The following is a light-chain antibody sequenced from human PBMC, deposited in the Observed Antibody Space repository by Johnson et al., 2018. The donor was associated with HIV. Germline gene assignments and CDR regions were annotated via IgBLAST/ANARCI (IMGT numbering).Light chain of an antibody. V-gene: IGLV1-51*02. CDR2: ENN. Sequence: QSVLTQPPSVSAAPGQKVTISCSGSSSNIGNNYVSWYQQLPGTAPKLLIYENNKRPSGIPDRFSGSKSGTSATLGITGLQTGDEAEYYCGTWESSQGAYVFVTGTKVNVL. CDR1: SSNIGNNY. J-gene: IGLJ1*01. CDR3: GTWESSQGAYV.